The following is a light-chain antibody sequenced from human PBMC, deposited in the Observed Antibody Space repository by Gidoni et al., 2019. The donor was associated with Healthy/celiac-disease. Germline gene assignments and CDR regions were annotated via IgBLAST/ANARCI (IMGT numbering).Light chain of an antibody. CDR2: GAS. J-gene: IGKJ1*01. Sequence: EIAMTQSPATLSLSPGDRASFSCSPSQSVSSKLAWYQKKPGQAPRLLIYGASTRATGIPARFSGSGSGTEFTLNISRLQSEDFGVYYCKQYNKSPPWTFGQGTKVEIK. CDR3: KQYNKSPPWT. V-gene: IGKV3-15*01. CDR1: QSVSSK.